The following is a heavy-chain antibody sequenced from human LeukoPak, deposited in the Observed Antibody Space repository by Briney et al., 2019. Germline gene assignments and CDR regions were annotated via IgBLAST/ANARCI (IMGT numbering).Heavy chain of an antibody. V-gene: IGHV3-48*01. D-gene: IGHD3-22*01. Sequence: GGSLRLSCAASGFTFSSYSMNWVRQAPGKRLEWLSYISGGSGSIIHADSVRGRFTISRDDAMNSLYLQMNSLRAEDTAVYYCARESVYYDSSDYFDYWGQGTLVTVSS. CDR3: ARESVYYDSSDYFDY. CDR1: GFTFSSYS. J-gene: IGHJ4*02. CDR2: ISGGSGSI.